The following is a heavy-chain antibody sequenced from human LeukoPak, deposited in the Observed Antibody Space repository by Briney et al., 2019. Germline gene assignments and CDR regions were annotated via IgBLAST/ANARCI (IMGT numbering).Heavy chain of an antibody. Sequence: GGSLRLSCAASGFTVSSNYMSWVRQAPGKGLEWVSVIYSGGSTYYADSVKGRFTISRDNARTSLYLQMNSLRAEDTAVYYCAKDVGHNWGQGALVTVSS. CDR3: AKDVGHN. J-gene: IGHJ4*02. CDR2: IYSGGST. V-gene: IGHV3-53*01. CDR1: GFTVSSNY.